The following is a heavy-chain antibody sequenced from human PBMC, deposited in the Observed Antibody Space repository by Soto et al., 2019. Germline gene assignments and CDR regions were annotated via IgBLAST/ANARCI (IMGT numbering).Heavy chain of an antibody. CDR3: ARSLMNTAMVTFYYFDY. D-gene: IGHD5-18*01. CDR1: GYTFTTYA. Sequence: ASVKVSFKASGYTFTTYAMHWVRQAPGQRLEWMGWINAANGNTKYSQKFQGRVTITRDTSASTAYMELSSLRSEDTAVYYCARSLMNTAMVTFYYFDYWAQRTLVTVSS. V-gene: IGHV1-3*01. J-gene: IGHJ4*02. CDR2: INAANGNT.